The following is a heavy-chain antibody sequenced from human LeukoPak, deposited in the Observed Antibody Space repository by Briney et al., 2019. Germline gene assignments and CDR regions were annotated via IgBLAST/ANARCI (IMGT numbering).Heavy chain of an antibody. V-gene: IGHV1-69*13. Sequence: SVKVSCKASGYTFTSYAISWVRQAPGQGLEWMGGIIPIFGTANYAQKFQGRVTITADESTSTAYMELSSLRSEDTAVYYCARVGSKGYCSSTSCYGSWFDPWGQGTLVTVSS. J-gene: IGHJ5*02. D-gene: IGHD2-2*01. CDR3: ARVGSKGYCSSTSCYGSWFDP. CDR2: IIPIFGTA. CDR1: GYTFTSYA.